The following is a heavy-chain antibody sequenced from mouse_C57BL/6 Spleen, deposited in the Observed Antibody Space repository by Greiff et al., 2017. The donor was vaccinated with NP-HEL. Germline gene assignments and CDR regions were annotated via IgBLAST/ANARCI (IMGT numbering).Heavy chain of an antibody. Sequence: QVQLKESGAELVKAGASVKMSCKASGYTFTSYWMHWVKQRLGQGLEWFAETNPTNGRTYYHEKFTSKATLTVDKSSSTAYMLLSGPTFEDSAVDYCARIKKIVATYFDYWGQGTTLTVSS. CDR3: ARIKKIVATYFDY. D-gene: IGHD1-1*01. J-gene: IGHJ2*01. CDR1: GYTFTSYW. V-gene: IGHV1S81*02. CDR2: TNPTNGRT.